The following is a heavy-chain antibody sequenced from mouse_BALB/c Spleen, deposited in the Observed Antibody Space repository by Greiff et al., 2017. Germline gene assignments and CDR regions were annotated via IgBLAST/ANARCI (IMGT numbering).Heavy chain of an antibody. CDR2: ISSGGSYT. CDR1: GFTFSSYA. CDR3: ARQRTGTYAMDY. V-gene: IGHV5-9-3*01. Sequence: EVQVVESGGGLVKPGGSLKLSCAASGFTFSSYAMSWVRQTPEKRLEWVATISSGGSYTYYPDSVKGRFTISRDNAKNTLYLQMSSLRSEDTAMYYCARQRTGTYAMDYWGQGTSVTVSS. J-gene: IGHJ4*01. D-gene: IGHD4-1*01.